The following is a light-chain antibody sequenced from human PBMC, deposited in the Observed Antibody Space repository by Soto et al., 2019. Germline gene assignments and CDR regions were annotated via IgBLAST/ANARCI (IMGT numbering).Light chain of an antibody. CDR1: SSNIGAGYD. Sequence: QSVLTQPPSVSGAPGKRVTISCTGSSSNIGAGYDVHWYQQLPGTAPKLLIYGNSNGPSGVPDRFSGAKSGTSASLAITGLQAEDEADYYCQSYDSSLSRVFGGGTKLTV. CDR2: GNS. CDR3: QSYDSSLSRV. V-gene: IGLV1-40*01. J-gene: IGLJ2*01.